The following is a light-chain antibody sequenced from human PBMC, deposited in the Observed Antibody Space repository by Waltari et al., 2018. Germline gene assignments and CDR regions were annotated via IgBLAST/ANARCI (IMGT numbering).Light chain of an antibody. CDR1: SSTIGSKN. J-gene: IGLJ3*02. V-gene: IGLV1-44*01. Sequence: QSVLTQPPSASGTPGPRVTIPCSATSSTIGSKNVNWYQQVPGTAPKLLIYTNDQRPSGVPDRFSGSKSGTSASLAISGLQSDDEADYYCAVWDVSLSAPVFGGGTKVTVL. CDR2: TND. CDR3: AVWDVSLSAPV.